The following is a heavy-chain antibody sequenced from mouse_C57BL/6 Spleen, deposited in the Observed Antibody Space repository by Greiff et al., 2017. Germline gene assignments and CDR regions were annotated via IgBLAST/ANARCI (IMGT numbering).Heavy chain of an antibody. D-gene: IGHD2-3*01. Sequence: DVHLVESEGGLVQPGSSMKLSCTASGFTFSDYYMAWVRQVPEKGLEWVANINYDGSSTYYLDSLKSRFIISRDNAKNILYLQMSSLKSEDTATYFCARDDGYYGGDYAMDYWGQGTSVTVSS. J-gene: IGHJ4*01. CDR2: INYDGSST. V-gene: IGHV5-16*01. CDR1: GFTFSDYY. CDR3: ARDDGYYGGDYAMDY.